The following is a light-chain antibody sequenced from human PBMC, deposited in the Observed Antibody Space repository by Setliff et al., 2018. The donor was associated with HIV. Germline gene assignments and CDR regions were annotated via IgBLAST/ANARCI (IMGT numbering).Light chain of an antibody. CDR2: DVS. Sequence: QSVLTQPRSVSGSPGQSVTISCTGTSSDVGRYNYVAWYQQHPGKAPKLMIYDVSKRPAGIPNRFSGSKSGNTASLTISGLQAEDEADYYCTSYISSSTLFGGGTKVTVL. CDR3: TSYISSSTL. J-gene: IGLJ2*01. CDR1: SSDVGRYNY. V-gene: IGLV2-11*01.